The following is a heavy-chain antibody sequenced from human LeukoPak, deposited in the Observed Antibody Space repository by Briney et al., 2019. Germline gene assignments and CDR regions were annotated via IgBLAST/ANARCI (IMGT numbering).Heavy chain of an antibody. Sequence: GGSLRLSCAASGFTVSSNYMSWVRQAPGKGLEWVSVIYSGGSTYYADSVKGRFTISGDNSKNTLYLQMNSLRAEDTAVYYCARVRGRIVVVVAATFDAFDIWGQGTMVTVSS. CDR2: IYSGGST. J-gene: IGHJ3*02. D-gene: IGHD2-15*01. CDR3: ARVRGRIVVVVAATFDAFDI. CDR1: GFTVSSNY. V-gene: IGHV3-66*01.